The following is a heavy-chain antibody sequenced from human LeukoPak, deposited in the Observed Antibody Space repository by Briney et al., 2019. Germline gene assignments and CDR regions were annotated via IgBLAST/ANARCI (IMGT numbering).Heavy chain of an antibody. CDR1: GYTFTSYG. Sequence: GASVKVSCKASGYTFTSYGISWVRQAPGQGLEWMGWISAYNGNTNYAQKLQGRVTMTTDTSTSTAYMELRSLRSDDTAVYYCARIRYSSSWQYWYFDLWGRGTLVTVSS. CDR3: ARIRYSSSWQYWYFDL. CDR2: ISAYNGNT. D-gene: IGHD6-13*01. V-gene: IGHV1-18*01. J-gene: IGHJ2*01.